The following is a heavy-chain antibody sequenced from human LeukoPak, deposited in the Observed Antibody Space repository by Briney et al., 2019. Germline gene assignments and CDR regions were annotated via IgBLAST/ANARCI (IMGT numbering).Heavy chain of an antibody. Sequence: TPSETLSLTCTVSGGSISSSSYYWGWIRQPPGKGLEWIGSTYYSGSTYYNPSLKSRVNISVDTSKNQFSLKLSSVTAADTAVYYCARRQANVLRFLEWSRNMGSFRFDPWGQGTLVTVSS. D-gene: IGHD3-3*01. CDR1: GGSISSSSYY. CDR3: ARRQANVLRFLEWSRNMGSFRFDP. CDR2: TYYSGST. J-gene: IGHJ5*02. V-gene: IGHV4-39*07.